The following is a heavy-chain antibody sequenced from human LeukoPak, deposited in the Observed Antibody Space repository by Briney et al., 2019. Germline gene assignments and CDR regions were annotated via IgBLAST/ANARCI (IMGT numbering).Heavy chain of an antibody. CDR1: GFTFSSYS. J-gene: IGHJ4*02. D-gene: IGHD4-17*01. V-gene: IGHV3-21*01. CDR2: ISSSSSYI. Sequence: KSGGSLRLSCAASGFTFSSYSMNWVRQAPGKGLEWVSSISSSSSYIYYADSVKGRFTIFRDNARNSLFLQMNSLRAEDTAVYYCARDNIGGSYGDYAGYWGQGTLVTVSS. CDR3: ARDNIGGSYGDYAGY.